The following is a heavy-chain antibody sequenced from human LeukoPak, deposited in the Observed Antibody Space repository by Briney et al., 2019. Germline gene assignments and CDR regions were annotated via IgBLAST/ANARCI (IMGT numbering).Heavy chain of an antibody. J-gene: IGHJ4*02. Sequence: SETLSLTCTVSGGSISSSSYYWGWIRQPPGKGLEWIGSIYYSGSTYYNPSLKSRVTISVDTSKNQFYLKLSSVTAADTAVYYCARESWDSGLRNGYWGQGTLVTVSS. CDR2: IYYSGST. CDR1: GGSISSSSYY. CDR3: ARESWDSGLRNGY. D-gene: IGHD5-12*01. V-gene: IGHV4-39*07.